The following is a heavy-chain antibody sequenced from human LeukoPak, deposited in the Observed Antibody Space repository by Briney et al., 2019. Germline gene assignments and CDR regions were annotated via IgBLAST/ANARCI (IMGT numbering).Heavy chain of an antibody. D-gene: IGHD3-9*01. CDR2: KKQDGNEK. J-gene: IGHJ4*02. V-gene: IGHV3-7*03. CDR3: ARHHDILTGTFPYY. Sequence: GGSLRLSCAASGFTFSNYWMSWVRQAPGKGGEWVANKKQDGNEKYYVGSVRGRFTISRDNAENSLYLQMNSLRAEDTAVYYCARHHDILTGTFPYYWGQGTLVTVSS. CDR1: GFTFSNYW.